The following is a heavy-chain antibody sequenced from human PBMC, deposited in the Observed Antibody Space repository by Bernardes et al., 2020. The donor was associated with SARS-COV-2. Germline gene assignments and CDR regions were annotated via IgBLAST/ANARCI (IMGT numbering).Heavy chain of an antibody. CDR2: IYYSGST. CDR3: ARHPRRSGSGELDY. J-gene: IGHJ4*02. V-gene: IGHV4-59*08. D-gene: IGHD3-3*01. Sequence: SETLSLTCTVSGGSVSSYYWSWIRQPPGKGLEWIGYIYYSGSTNYNPSLKSRVTISVDTSKNQFSLKLSSVTAADTAVYYCARHPRRSGSGELDYWGQGTLVTVSS. CDR1: GGSVSSYY.